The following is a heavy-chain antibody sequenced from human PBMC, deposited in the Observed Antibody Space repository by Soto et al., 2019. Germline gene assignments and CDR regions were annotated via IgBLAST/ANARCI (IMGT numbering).Heavy chain of an antibody. CDR1: GYIFVNYG. J-gene: IGHJ6*02. CDR3: AMVDNYVTPTPQDV. Sequence: QVQLVQSGDEVRKPGSSVKVSCKASGYIFVNYGIAWVRQAPGQGLEWRGWISPYSGNTPYASKVQGRLTMTTDRSQGTAYMDLGSLTSGDTAVYYCAMVDNYVTPTPQDVWGQGTTVTVSS. V-gene: IGHV1-18*01. CDR2: ISPYSGNT. D-gene: IGHD3-16*01.